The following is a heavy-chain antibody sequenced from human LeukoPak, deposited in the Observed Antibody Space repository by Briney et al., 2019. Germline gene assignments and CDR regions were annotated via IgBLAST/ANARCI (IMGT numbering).Heavy chain of an antibody. J-gene: IGHJ4*02. D-gene: IGHD5-18*01. Sequence: GGSLRLSCAASGFTFSIYGMHWVRQAPGKGLEWVAFIQYDGSNKYYADSVKGRFTISRDDSKKTLYLQMNSLRTEDTAMYYCAKDMGYTFGHAFDYWGQGTLVTVSS. CDR2: IQYDGSNK. CDR1: GFTFSIYG. CDR3: AKDMGYTFGHAFDY. V-gene: IGHV3-30*02.